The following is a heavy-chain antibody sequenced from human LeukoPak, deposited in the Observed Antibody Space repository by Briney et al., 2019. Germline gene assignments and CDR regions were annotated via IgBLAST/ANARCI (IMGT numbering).Heavy chain of an antibody. CDR3: ARDLAIRRDSSGWYGY. V-gene: IGHV3-33*01. CDR1: GFTFSSYG. J-gene: IGHJ4*02. D-gene: IGHD6-13*01. Sequence: GGSLRLSCAASGFTFSSYGMHWVRQAPGKGLEWVAVIWYDGSNKYYADPVKGRFTISRDNSKNTLYLQMNSLRAEDTAVYYCARDLAIRRDSSGWYGYWGQGTLVTVSS. CDR2: IWYDGSNK.